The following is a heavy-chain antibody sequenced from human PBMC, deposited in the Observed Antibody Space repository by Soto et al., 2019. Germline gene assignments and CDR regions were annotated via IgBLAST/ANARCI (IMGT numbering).Heavy chain of an antibody. CDR3: ARVPSYDILTGYPPRHFDY. V-gene: IGHV1-46*01. CDR1: GYTFTSYY. J-gene: IGHJ4*02. CDR2: INPSGGST. Sequence: GASVKVSCKASGYTFTSYYMHWVRQAPGQGLEWMGIINPSGGSTSYAQKFQGRVTMTRDTSTSTVYMELSSLRSEDTAVYYCARVPSYDILTGYPPRHFDYWGQGTLVTVSS. D-gene: IGHD3-9*01.